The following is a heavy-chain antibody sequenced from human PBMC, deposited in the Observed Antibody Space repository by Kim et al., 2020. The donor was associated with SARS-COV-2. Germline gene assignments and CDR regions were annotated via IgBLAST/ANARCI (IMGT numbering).Heavy chain of an antibody. CDR3: ARETGIDYLWFGELRAFDYLDY. V-gene: IGHV3-33*05. CDR2: ISYDGSNK. CDR1: GFTFSSYG. J-gene: IGHJ4*02. Sequence: GGSLRLSCAASGFTFSSYGMHWVRQAPGKGLEWVAVISYDGSNKYYADSVKGRFTISRDNSKNTLYLQMNSLRAEDTAVYYCARETGIDYLWFGELRAFDYLDYWGQGTLVTVSS. D-gene: IGHD3-10*01.